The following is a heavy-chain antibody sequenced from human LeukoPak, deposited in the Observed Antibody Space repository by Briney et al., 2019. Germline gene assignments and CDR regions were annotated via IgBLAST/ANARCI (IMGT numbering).Heavy chain of an antibody. CDR1: GGSISSYY. V-gene: IGHV4-59*07. Sequence: SATLYLTCTVSGGSISSYYWSWIRQPPGKGLEWIGYIYYSGSTNYNPSPKSRVTISVDKSKNQFSLKLSSVTAADTAVYYCARVAYYYDGSGYYDVYYFDYWGQGTLVTVSS. J-gene: IGHJ4*02. CDR2: IYYSGST. CDR3: ARVAYYYDGSGYYDVYYFDY. D-gene: IGHD3-22*01.